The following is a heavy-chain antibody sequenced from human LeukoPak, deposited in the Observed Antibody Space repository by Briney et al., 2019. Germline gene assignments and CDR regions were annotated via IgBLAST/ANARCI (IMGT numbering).Heavy chain of an antibody. CDR2: ISSSGSTI. V-gene: IGHV3-48*03. CDR1: GLTFSSYE. Sequence: GGSLRLSCAASGLTFSSYEMNWVRQAPGKGLEWVSYISSSGSTIYYADSVKGRFTISRDNAKNSLYLQMNSLRAEDTAVYYCARELKRDFDYWGQGTLVTVSS. CDR3: ARELKRDFDY. D-gene: IGHD5-24*01. J-gene: IGHJ4*02.